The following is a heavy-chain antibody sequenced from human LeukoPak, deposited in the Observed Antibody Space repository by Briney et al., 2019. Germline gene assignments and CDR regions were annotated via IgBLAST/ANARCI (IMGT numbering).Heavy chain of an antibody. CDR3: VVVVEPPDSDGFDV. CDR2: INADGRTT. D-gene: IGHD1-14*01. V-gene: IGHV3-74*01. CDR1: GFTFGNSW. Sequence: PGGSLRLSCAASGFTFGNSWVHWVRQAPGKGLVWVPLINADGRTTTYADSVKGRFTISRDNARNMLSQQMNSLTIEDTAVYYCVVVVEPPDSDGFDVWGQGTMITVSS. J-gene: IGHJ3*01.